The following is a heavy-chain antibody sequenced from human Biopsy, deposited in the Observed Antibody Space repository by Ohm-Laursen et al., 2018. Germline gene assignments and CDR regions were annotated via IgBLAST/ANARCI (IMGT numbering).Heavy chain of an antibody. J-gene: IGHJ4*02. CDR2: INSVGTI. CDR1: GFIFSDYY. Sequence: GSLRLSRSAFGFIFSDYYMSWIRQAPGMGLEWVSNINSVGTIYYADSVRGRFTISRDNAKNSLYLQMNSLRVEDTAVYYCARSVGIMAAPIDYWGQGTLVTVSS. CDR3: ARSVGIMAAPIDY. D-gene: IGHD3-16*01. V-gene: IGHV3-11*01.